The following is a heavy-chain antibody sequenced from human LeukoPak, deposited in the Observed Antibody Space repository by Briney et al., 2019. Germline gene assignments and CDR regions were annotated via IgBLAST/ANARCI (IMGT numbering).Heavy chain of an antibody. CDR1: GYTLTELS. D-gene: IGHD2-2*01. Sequence: GASVKVSCKISGYTLTELSMHWVRQAPGKGLEWMGGFDPEDDETIYAQKFQGRVTMTEDTSTDTAYMELSSLRSEDTAVYYCAKGGYCSSTSCRTGGFDPWGQGTLVTVSS. CDR2: FDPEDDET. CDR3: AKGGYCSSTSCRTGGFDP. J-gene: IGHJ5*02. V-gene: IGHV1-24*01.